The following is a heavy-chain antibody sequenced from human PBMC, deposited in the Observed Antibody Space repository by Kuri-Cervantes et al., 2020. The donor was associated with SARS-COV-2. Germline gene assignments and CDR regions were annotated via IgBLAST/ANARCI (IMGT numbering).Heavy chain of an antibody. J-gene: IGHJ4*02. CDR2: IYHSGST. V-gene: IGHV4-38-2*02. Sequence: SETLSLTCAVSGYSISSGYYWGWIRQPPGKGLEWIGSIYHSGSTYYNPSLKSRVTISVDTSKNQFSLKLSSVTAADTAVYYCARDWQGRYYFDYWGQGTLVTVSS. CDR3: ARDWQGRYYFDY. CDR1: GYSISSGYY.